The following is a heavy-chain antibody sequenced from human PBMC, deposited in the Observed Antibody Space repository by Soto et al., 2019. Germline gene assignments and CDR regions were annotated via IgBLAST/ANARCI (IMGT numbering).Heavy chain of an antibody. CDR2: INPNSGGT. D-gene: IGHD2-15*01. CDR3: ARDRGRGRLGYCSGGSCYSGWFDP. CDR1: GYTFTGYY. Sequence: QVQLVQSGAEVKKPGASVKVSCKVSGYTFTGYYMHWVRQAPGQGLEWMGWINPNSGGTNYAQKFQGWVTMTRDTSISTAYMELSRLRSDDTAVYYCARDRGRGRLGYCSGGSCYSGWFDPWGQGTLVTVSS. V-gene: IGHV1-2*04. J-gene: IGHJ5*02.